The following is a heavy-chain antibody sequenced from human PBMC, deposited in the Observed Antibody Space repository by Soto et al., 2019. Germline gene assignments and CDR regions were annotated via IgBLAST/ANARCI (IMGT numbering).Heavy chain of an antibody. D-gene: IGHD3-3*01. CDR2: ISGSGGST. CDR3: AKWEKNYDFWSGYYSPVPDFDY. Sequence: GGSLRLSCAASGFTFSSYAMSWVRQAPGKGLEWVSAISGSGGSTYYADSVKGRFTISRDNSKNTLYLQMNSLRAEDTAVYYCAKWEKNYDFWSGYYSPVPDFDYWGQGTLVTVSS. CDR1: GFTFSSYA. V-gene: IGHV3-23*01. J-gene: IGHJ4*02.